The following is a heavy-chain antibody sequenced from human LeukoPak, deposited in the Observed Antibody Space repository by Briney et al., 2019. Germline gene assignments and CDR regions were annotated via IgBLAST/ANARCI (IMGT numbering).Heavy chain of an antibody. CDR2: INEAGSRK. CDR1: GFTFSGSW. J-gene: IGHJ4*02. CDR3: ARRPPLAYYFDY. V-gene: IGHV3-7*01. Sequence: GGSLRLSCAASGFTFSGSWMIWVRQAPGKGLEWVGNINEAGSRKNYVDSVKGRFTISRDNANNLVYLQMNRLRVEDTAVYYCARRPPLAYYFDYWGQGTLVTVSS.